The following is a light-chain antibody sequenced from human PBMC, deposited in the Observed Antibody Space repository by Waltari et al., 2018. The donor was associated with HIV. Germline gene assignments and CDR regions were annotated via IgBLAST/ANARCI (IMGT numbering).Light chain of an antibody. J-gene: IGLJ3*02. Sequence: QSALTQPASVSGSPGQSITISCTGTSSDVGRYYIVSWYQQHPGKAPKLMIYEVNKRPSGVSNRFSGSKSGNTASLTISGLQAEDEADFYCCSYAGSSTLVFGGGTKLTVL. CDR2: EVN. CDR1: SSDVGRYYI. CDR3: CSYAGSSTLV. V-gene: IGLV2-23*02.